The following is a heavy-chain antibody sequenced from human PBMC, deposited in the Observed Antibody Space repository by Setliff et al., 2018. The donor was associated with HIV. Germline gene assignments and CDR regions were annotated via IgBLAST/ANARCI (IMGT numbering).Heavy chain of an antibody. V-gene: IGHV4-61*02. D-gene: IGHD6-6*01. CDR3: ARAPSIAARPLDYYYMDV. J-gene: IGHJ6*03. Sequence: LSLTCTVSGGSISSGSYFWTWIRQPAGKGLEWIGRIYTSGSTNYNPSLKSRVTISVDTSKNQFSLKLGSVTAADTAVYYCARAPSIAARPLDYYYMDVWGKGTTVTVSS. CDR1: GGSISSGSYF. CDR2: IYTSGST.